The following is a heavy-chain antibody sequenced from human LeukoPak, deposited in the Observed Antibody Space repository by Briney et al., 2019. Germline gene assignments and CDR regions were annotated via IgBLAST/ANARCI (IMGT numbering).Heavy chain of an antibody. CDR2: ISAYNGNT. D-gene: IGHD6-13*01. V-gene: IGHV1-18*01. J-gene: IGHJ5*02. CDR1: GYTFTSYG. CDR3: ASSPSRYSSSWYSNWFDP. Sequence: ASVKVSCKASGYTFTSYGISWVRQAPGQGLEWMGWISAYNGNTNYAQKLQGRVTMTRDTSISTAYMELSRLRSDDTAVYYCASSPSRYSSSWYSNWFDPWGQGTLVTVSS.